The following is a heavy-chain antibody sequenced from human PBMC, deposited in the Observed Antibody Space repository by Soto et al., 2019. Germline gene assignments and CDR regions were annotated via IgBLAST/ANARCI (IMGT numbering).Heavy chain of an antibody. CDR1: GYSFTSYW. D-gene: IGHD4-17*01. Sequence: PGESLKISCKGSGYSFTSYWISWVRQMPGKGLEWMGRIDPSDSYTNYSPSFQGHVTISADKSISTAYLQWSSLKASDTAMYYCAFSYGDYVRYFQHWGQGTLVTVSS. CDR3: AFSYGDYVRYFQH. V-gene: IGHV5-10-1*01. J-gene: IGHJ1*01. CDR2: IDPSDSYT.